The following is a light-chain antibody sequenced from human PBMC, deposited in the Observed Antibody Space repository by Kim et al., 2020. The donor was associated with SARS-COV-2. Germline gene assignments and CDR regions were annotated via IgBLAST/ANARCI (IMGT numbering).Light chain of an antibody. V-gene: IGKV4-1*01. CDR1: QHFLSRSNNRHY. CDR3: KQYYSSPLT. CDR2: WAS. J-gene: IGKJ5*01. Sequence: ATINCKSTQHFLSRSNNRHYLGWYQQKPGQSPKLLISWASIRESGVPDRFTGSGSGTDFTLTISSLQAEDVAVYYCKQYYSSPLTFGQGTRLEIQ.